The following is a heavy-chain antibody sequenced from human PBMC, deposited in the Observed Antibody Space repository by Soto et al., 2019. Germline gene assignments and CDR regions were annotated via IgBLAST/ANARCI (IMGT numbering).Heavy chain of an antibody. CDR3: ASVYGDYLLGWFDP. Sequence: QVQLVESGGGVVQPGRSLRLSCAASGFTFSSYGMHWVRQAPGKGLEWVAVISYDGSNKYYADSVKGRFTISRDTSKNTLYLQMNSLRAEDTAVYYCASVYGDYLLGWFDPWGQGTLVTVSS. CDR2: ISYDGSNK. CDR1: GFTFSSYG. D-gene: IGHD4-17*01. V-gene: IGHV3-30-3*01. J-gene: IGHJ5*02.